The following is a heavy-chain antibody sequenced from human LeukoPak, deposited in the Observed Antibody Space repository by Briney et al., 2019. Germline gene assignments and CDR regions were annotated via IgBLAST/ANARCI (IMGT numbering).Heavy chain of an antibody. J-gene: IGHJ3*02. Sequence: PSETLSLTCTVSGGSISSSSYYWGWIRRPPGKGLEWIGSIYYSGSTYYNPSLKSRVTISVDTSKNQFSLKLSSVTAADTAVYYCAREAPPGDGYNDAFDIWGQGTMVTVSS. CDR2: IYYSGST. V-gene: IGHV4-39*07. CDR1: GGSISSSSYY. D-gene: IGHD5-24*01. CDR3: AREAPPGDGYNDAFDI.